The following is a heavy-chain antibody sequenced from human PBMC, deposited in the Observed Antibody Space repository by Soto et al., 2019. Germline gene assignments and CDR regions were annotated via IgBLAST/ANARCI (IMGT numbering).Heavy chain of an antibody. V-gene: IGHV1-8*01. CDR1: GYTFTSYD. Sequence: QVQLVQSGAEVKKPGASVKVSCKASGYTFTSYDINWVRQATGQGLEWMGWMNPNSGNTGYAQKFQGRVTMTRNTSISTAYMELSSLRSEDTAVYYCAIVVGAARGAGYYGMDVWGQGTTVTVSS. D-gene: IGHD1-26*01. CDR2: MNPNSGNT. CDR3: AIVVGAARGAGYYGMDV. J-gene: IGHJ6*02.